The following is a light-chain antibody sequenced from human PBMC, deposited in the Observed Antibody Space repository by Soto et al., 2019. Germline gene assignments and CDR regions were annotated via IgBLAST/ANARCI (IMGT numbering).Light chain of an antibody. V-gene: IGKV3D-15*01. CDR3: QQYDNWWT. CDR1: RSVSSK. Sequence: EIVMTQSPATLSVSPGERATLSCRASRSVSSKLAWYQQKPGQAPWLLIYGASTRATGIPARFSGSGSGTEFTLTISSLHSEDFGVYYCQQYDNWWTFGQGTKVDIK. J-gene: IGKJ1*01. CDR2: GAS.